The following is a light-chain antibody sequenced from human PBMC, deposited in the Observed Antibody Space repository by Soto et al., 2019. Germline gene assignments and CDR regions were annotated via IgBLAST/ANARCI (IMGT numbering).Light chain of an antibody. CDR3: QQYGSSVRT. CDR1: QSVNSGS. CDR2: GAT. V-gene: IGKV3-20*01. J-gene: IGKJ1*01. Sequence: DIALTQSPGTLSLSPGDRAILSCRASQSVNSGSLAWYQQRPGQAPRLLIYGATIRATGIPDKFSGSGSGTDFTLTISRLEPEDFPVYYCQQYGSSVRTFGQGTKVELK.